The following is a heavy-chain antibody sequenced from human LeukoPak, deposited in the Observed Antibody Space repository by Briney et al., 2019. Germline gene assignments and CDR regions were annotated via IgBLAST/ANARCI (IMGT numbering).Heavy chain of an antibody. Sequence: PGGSLRLSCAASGFTFSSYAMSWVRQAPGKGLEWVAVISYDGRNKYYADSVKGRFTISRDNSKNTLYLQMNSLRAEDTAVYYCAANGYCSGGSCYPQAYYYGMDVWGQGTTVTVSS. CDR3: AANGYCSGGSCYPQAYYYGMDV. V-gene: IGHV3-30*04. CDR1: GFTFSSYA. CDR2: ISYDGRNK. D-gene: IGHD2-15*01. J-gene: IGHJ6*02.